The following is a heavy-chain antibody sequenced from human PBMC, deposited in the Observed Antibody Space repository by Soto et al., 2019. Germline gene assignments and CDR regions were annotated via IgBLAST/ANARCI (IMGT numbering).Heavy chain of an antibody. J-gene: IGHJ3*02. CDR3: ASSPGFVDYAFDI. D-gene: IGHD5-12*01. V-gene: IGHV3-7*01. CDR1: GFTFKSYW. CDR2: IKQDGSER. Sequence: GGSLRLSCAASGFTFKSYWMTWVRQAPGKGLEWVANIKQDGSERYYVDSVKGRFTISRDNAKKSLYLQMNSLRAEDTAVYYCASSPGFVDYAFDIWGQGTMVTVSS.